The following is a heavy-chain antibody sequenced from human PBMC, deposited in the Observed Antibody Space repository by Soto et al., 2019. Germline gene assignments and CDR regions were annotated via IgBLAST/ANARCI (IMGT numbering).Heavy chain of an antibody. CDR1: GGSISTYY. CDR3: ARDLGGWSSGRYCQDF. CDR2: IYHSGST. Sequence: SETLSLTCTVSGGSISTYYWNWIRQTPGKGLEWIGEIYHSGSTNYNPSLKSRVTISVDKSKNQFSLKLSSVTAADTAVYYCARDLGGWSSGRYCQDFWGPGTMV. V-gene: IGHV4-59*12. J-gene: IGHJ3*01. D-gene: IGHD6-19*01.